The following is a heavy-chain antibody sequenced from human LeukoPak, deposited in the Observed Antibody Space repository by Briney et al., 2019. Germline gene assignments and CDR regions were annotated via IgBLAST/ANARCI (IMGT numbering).Heavy chain of an antibody. V-gene: IGHV3-7*05. D-gene: IGHD1-1*01. J-gene: IGHJ3*02. Sequence: GGSLRLSCAASGFTFSRYWMSWVRQAPGKGLEWVANIKEDGSEKYYVDSVKGRFTISRDNAKNSLYLQMNSLRAEDTAVYYCARDRPARRTGDDAFDIWGQGTMVTVSS. CDR1: GFTFSRYW. CDR3: ARDRPARRTGDDAFDI. CDR2: IKEDGSEK.